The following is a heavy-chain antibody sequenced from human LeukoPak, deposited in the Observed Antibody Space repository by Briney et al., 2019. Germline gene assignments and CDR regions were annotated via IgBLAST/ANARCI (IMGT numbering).Heavy chain of an antibody. CDR2: IYTSGST. CDR3: ARYATNYYDFWSGHEFGYFDY. J-gene: IGHJ4*02. D-gene: IGHD3-3*01. V-gene: IGHV4-4*07. CDR1: GGSISSYY. Sequence: SETLSLTCTVSGGSISSYYWSWIRQPAGKGLEWIGRIYTSGSTNYNPSLKSRVTMSVDTSKNQFSLKLSSVTAADTAVYYCARYATNYYDFWSGHEFGYFDYWGQGTLVTVSS.